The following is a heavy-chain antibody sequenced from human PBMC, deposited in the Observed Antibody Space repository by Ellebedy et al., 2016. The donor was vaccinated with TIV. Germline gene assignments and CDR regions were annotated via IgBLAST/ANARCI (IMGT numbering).Heavy chain of an antibody. J-gene: IGHJ6*02. Sequence: PGGSLRLSCAASGFTFSSYGMHWIRQAPGKGLEWVAVIWYDGSNKYYADSVKGRFTISRDNYKNTLYLQMNSLRAEDTAVYYCTRLATYYYDSSGYYYDYYYGMDVWGQGTTVTVSS. CDR2: IWYDGSNK. D-gene: IGHD3-22*01. V-gene: IGHV3-33*01. CDR3: TRLATYYYDSSGYYYDYYYGMDV. CDR1: GFTFSSYG.